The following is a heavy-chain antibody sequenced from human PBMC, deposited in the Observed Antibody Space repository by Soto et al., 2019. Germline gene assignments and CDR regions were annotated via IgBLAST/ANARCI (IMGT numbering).Heavy chain of an antibody. CDR2: IKQDGSEK. J-gene: IGHJ5*02. V-gene: IGHV3-7*04. D-gene: IGHD3-9*01. CDR3: ARGPILTAPKFDP. CDR1: GFTFSSYW. Sequence: DVQLVESGGGLVKPGGSLRLSCAASGFTFSSYWMSWVRQAPGKGLEWVANIKQDGSEKYYVDSVKGRFTISRDNAKNSLYLQMNSLRAEDTAVYYCARGPILTAPKFDPWGQGTLVTVSS.